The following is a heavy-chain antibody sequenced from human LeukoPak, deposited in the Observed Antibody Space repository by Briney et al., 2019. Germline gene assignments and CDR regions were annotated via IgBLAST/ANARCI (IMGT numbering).Heavy chain of an antibody. CDR2: IYHSGST. CDR3: ATQGDGNFDY. J-gene: IGHJ4*02. V-gene: IGHV4-38-2*02. CDR1: GYSISSGYY. Sequence: SETLSLTCTVSGYSISSGYYWGWIRQPPGKGLEWIGSIYHSGSTYYNPSLKSRVTISVDTSKNQFSLKLSSVTAADTAVYYCATQGDGNFDYWGQGTLVTVSS. D-gene: IGHD3-16*01.